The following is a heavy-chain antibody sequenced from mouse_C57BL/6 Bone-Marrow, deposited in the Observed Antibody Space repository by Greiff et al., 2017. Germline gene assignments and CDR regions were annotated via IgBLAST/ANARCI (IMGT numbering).Heavy chain of an antibody. V-gene: IGHV1-64*01. CDR2: IHPNSGST. D-gene: IGHD1-1*01. CDR1: GYTFTSYW. J-gene: IGHJ3*01. CDR3: ARWDYYGSSSWFAY. Sequence: VQLQQPGAELVKPGASVKLSCKASGYTFTSYWMHWVKQRPGQGLEWIGMIHPNSGSTNYNEKFKSKATLTVDKSSSTAYMQLSSLTSEDSAVYYCARWDYYGSSSWFAYWGQGTLVTVSA.